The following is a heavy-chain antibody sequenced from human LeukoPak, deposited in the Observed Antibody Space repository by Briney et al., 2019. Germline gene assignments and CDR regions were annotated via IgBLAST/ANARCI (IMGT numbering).Heavy chain of an antibody. CDR1: GFTFNYYA. V-gene: IGHV3-23*01. Sequence: GGSLRLSCAASGFTFNYYAMSWVRQAPGKGLEWVSGISDNEGSTYCTDSVKGRFTISRDNTKNTVYLQMNNLRPDDTAVYFCGRHDSFIPYWGQGTLVTVSS. J-gene: IGHJ4*02. CDR3: GRHDSFIPY. D-gene: IGHD5-18*01. CDR2: ISDNEGST.